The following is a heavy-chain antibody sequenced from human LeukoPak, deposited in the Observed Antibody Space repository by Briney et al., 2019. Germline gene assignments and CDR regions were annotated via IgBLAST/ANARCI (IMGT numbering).Heavy chain of an antibody. CDR1: GYTFTGYY. D-gene: IGHD3-22*01. J-gene: IGHJ4*02. CDR3: ARDSSPRSYDSSGYYLDY. Sequence: ASVKVSCKASGYTFTGYYMHWVRQAPGQGLEWMGGIIPIFGTANYAQKFQGRVTITTDESTSTAYMELSSLRSEDTAVYYCARDSSPRSYDSSGYYLDYWGQGTLVTVSS. CDR2: IIPIFGTA. V-gene: IGHV1-69*05.